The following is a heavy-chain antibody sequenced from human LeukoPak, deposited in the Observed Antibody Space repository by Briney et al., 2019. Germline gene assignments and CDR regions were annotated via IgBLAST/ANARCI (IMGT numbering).Heavy chain of an antibody. J-gene: IGHJ1*01. V-gene: IGHV4-59*11. Sequence: SETLSLTCTVSGASIGSHYWGWLRQPPGKGLEWITYVYLTGTTYYNPSLKSRVTMSVDMSKRQLSLKLNSVTAADTAVYYCARESYSSGWSQTAEYFQHWGQGTLVTVSS. D-gene: IGHD6-19*01. CDR2: VYLTGTT. CDR1: GASIGSHY. CDR3: ARESYSSGWSQTAEYFQH.